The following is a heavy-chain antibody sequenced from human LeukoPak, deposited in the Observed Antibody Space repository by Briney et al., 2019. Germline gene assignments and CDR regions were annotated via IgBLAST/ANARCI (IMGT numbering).Heavy chain of an antibody. V-gene: IGHV4-30-2*01. CDR3: ARSMTTVVSDAFDI. Sequence: SETLSLTCAVSGGSISSGGYSWSWIPQPPGKGLEWIGYIYHSGSTYYIPSLKSRVTISVDRSKNQFSLKLSSVTAADTAVYYCARSMTTVVSDAFDIWGQGTMVTVSS. CDR2: IYHSGST. CDR1: GGSISSGGYS. J-gene: IGHJ3*02. D-gene: IGHD4-23*01.